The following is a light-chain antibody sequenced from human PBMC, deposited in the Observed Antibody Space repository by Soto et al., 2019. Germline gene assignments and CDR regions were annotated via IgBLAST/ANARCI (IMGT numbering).Light chain of an antibody. CDR3: QQYNSHSLYS. J-gene: IGKJ2*01. CDR2: YAS. V-gene: IGKV1-5*01. Sequence: DIQLTQSPSILSASVGDRVTITSRASQSVRSWLAWYQQKPGKAPNLLIYYASNLASGVPSRFSGSGSGTEYTLSISSLQPEDFATYFCQQYNSHSLYSFGQGTKLEIK. CDR1: QSVRSW.